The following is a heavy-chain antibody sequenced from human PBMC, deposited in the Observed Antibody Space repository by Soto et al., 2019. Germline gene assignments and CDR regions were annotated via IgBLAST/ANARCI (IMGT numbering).Heavy chain of an antibody. D-gene: IGHD5-12*01. CDR1: GFTFSSYA. CDR2: INARGGET. J-gene: IGHJ4*02. Sequence: GGSLRLSCAASGFTFSSYAMSWVRQAPGKGLEWVSRINARGGETNYADSVKGRFTISRDNAKNTLYLQMNSLRDEDTAVYYCARAGQYRFDYWGQGTLVTVSS. CDR3: ARAGQYRFDY. V-gene: IGHV3-23*01.